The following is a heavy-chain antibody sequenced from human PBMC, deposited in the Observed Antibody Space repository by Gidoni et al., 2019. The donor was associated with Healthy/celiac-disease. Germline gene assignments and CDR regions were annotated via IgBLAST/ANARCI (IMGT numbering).Heavy chain of an antibody. CDR2: ISSSSSYT. J-gene: IGHJ2*01. Sequence: QVQLVESGGGLVKPGGSLRLSCAASGFTFSDYYMSWIRQAPGKGLEWVSYISSSSSYTNYADSVKGRFTISRDNAKNSLYLQMNSLRAEDTAVYYCARVGIAAAGTWYFDLWGRGTLVTVSS. V-gene: IGHV3-11*05. CDR3: ARVGIAAAGTWYFDL. D-gene: IGHD6-13*01. CDR1: GFTFSDYY.